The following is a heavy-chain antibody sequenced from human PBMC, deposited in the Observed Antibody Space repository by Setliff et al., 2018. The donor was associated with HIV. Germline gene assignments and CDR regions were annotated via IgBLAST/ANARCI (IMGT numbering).Heavy chain of an antibody. CDR3: ARQQHSSDLKIWNY. V-gene: IGHV4-59*08. CDR2: MYYSGST. CDR1: GGSISSYY. Sequence: SETLSLTCTVSGGSISSYYWSWIRQPPGKGLEWIGYMYYSGSTYYSPSRKSRVTISVDTSKNQFSLTLTSVTAADTAVYYCARQQHSSDLKIWNYWGQGTLVTVSS. D-gene: IGHD6-19*01. J-gene: IGHJ4*02.